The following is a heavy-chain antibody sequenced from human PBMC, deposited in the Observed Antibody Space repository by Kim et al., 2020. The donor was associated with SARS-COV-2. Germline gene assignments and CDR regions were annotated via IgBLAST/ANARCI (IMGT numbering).Heavy chain of an antibody. Sequence: ASVKVSCKASGYTFTSYGISWVRQAPGQGLEWMGWISAFNGNTNYAQKLQGRVTMTTDTSTSTAYMELRSLRSDDTAVYYCARAGIAAAGRTNYGMDVWGQGTTVTVSS. D-gene: IGHD6-13*01. CDR2: ISAFNGNT. CDR1: GYTFTSYG. CDR3: ARAGIAAAGRTNYGMDV. J-gene: IGHJ6*02. V-gene: IGHV1-18*01.